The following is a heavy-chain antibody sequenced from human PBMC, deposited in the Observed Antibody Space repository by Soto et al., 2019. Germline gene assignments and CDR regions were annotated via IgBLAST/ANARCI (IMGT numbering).Heavy chain of an antibody. Sequence: EVQLLESGGGLVQPGGSLRLSCAASGFTFSSYAMSWVRQAPGKGLEWVSAISGSGGSTYYADSVKGRFTISRDNSKNTLYLQMNSLRAEDTAVYYCAKDVAPTYYYDSSGYYYVRYFDYWGQGTLVTVSS. D-gene: IGHD3-22*01. V-gene: IGHV3-23*01. CDR3: AKDVAPTYYYDSSGYYYVRYFDY. CDR1: GFTFSSYA. J-gene: IGHJ4*02. CDR2: ISGSGGST.